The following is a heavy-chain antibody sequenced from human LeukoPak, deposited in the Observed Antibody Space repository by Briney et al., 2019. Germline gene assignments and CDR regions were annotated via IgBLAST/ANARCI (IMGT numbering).Heavy chain of an antibody. J-gene: IGHJ6*02. Sequence: GGSLRLSCTASGFTFSDYAMTWVRQAPGKGLEWVGFIRSKAFGGTTEYGASVTGRVTISRDDSKNIAYLQMNSLNPEDSAVYYCTRESSPWDTDYDYMDVWGQGTTVTVSS. CDR2: IRSKAFGGTT. V-gene: IGHV3-49*04. CDR3: TRESSPWDTDYDYMDV. D-gene: IGHD4/OR15-4a*01. CDR1: GFTFSDYA.